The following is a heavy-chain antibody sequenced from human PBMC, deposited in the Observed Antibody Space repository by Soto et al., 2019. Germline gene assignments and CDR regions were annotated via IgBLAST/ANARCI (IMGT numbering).Heavy chain of an antibody. V-gene: IGHV3-48*02. J-gene: IGHJ6*02. D-gene: IGHD4-17*01. CDR2: ISSSSSTI. CDR3: ASSYGDYWMGGMDV. Sequence: EVQLVESGGGLVQPGGSLRLSCAASGFTFSSYSMNWVRQAPGKGLEWVSYISSSSSTIYYADSVKGRFTISRDNATNSLYLQMNSLRDEDTAVYYCASSYGDYWMGGMDVWGQGTTVTVSS. CDR1: GFTFSSYS.